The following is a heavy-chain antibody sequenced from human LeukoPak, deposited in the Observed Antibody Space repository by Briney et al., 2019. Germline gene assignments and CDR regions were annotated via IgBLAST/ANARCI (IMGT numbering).Heavy chain of an antibody. CDR1: GYSFTNYW. Sequence: GESLKISCEGSGYSFTNYWIGWVRQWPGEGLEWMGIISPGDSDTKYGPSFQGQVTMSVDKSINTAYLQWSSLKASDTAMYYCARHKLYEPMTYHFDFWGQGTLLTVSS. CDR3: ARHKLYEPMTYHFDF. V-gene: IGHV5-51*01. D-gene: IGHD3-10*01. J-gene: IGHJ4*02. CDR2: ISPGDSDT.